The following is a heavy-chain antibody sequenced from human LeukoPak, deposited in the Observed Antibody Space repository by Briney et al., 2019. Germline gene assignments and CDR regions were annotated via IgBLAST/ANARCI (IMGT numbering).Heavy chain of an antibody. CDR3: VPYCGGDCYELFYYYYYMDV. CDR1: GFTFSSYA. D-gene: IGHD2-21*01. CDR2: ISGSGGST. Sequence: GGSLRLSCAASGFTFSSYAMSWVRQAPGKGLEWVSAISGSGGSTYYADSVKGRFTISRDNSKNSLYLQMNSLRAEDTAVYYCVPYCGGDCYELFYYYYYMDVWGKGTTVTVSS. J-gene: IGHJ6*03. V-gene: IGHV3-23*01.